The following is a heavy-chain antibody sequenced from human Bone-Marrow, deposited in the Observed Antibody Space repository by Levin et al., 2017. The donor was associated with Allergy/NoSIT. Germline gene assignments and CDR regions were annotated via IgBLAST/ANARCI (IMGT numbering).Heavy chain of an antibody. D-gene: IGHD3-10*01. Sequence: GGSLRLSCAASGFKFDDYAMHWVRQAPGRGREWISSISWNSVNIDYADSVKGRFTISRDNAKNSLYLQVNSLRTEDTALYYCVKDMLSFYGSRTYPDYWGQGTLVTVSS. CDR3: VKDMLSFYGSRTYPDY. V-gene: IGHV3-9*01. CDR2: ISWNSVNI. CDR1: GFKFDDYA. J-gene: IGHJ4*02.